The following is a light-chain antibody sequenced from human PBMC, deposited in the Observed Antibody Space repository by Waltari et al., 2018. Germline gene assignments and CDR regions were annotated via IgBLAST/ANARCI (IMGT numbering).Light chain of an antibody. Sequence: DIQMTQSPSSLSASVGDRVTITCQASQDIKDYLNWYQQKPGKAPNLLIYDASNLETGVPSRFSGSGSGTNFSFTISSLQPEDFATYFCQQFDDLPLAFGPGTKVDVK. V-gene: IGKV1-33*01. CDR3: QQFDDLPLA. J-gene: IGKJ3*01. CDR2: DAS. CDR1: QDIKDY.